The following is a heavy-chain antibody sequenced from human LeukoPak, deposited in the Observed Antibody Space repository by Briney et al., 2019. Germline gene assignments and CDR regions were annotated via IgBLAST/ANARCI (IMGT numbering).Heavy chain of an antibody. Sequence: SVKVSCTASGGTFSSYAISWVRQAPGQGLEWMGGIIPIFATANYAQKFQGRVTITADESTSTAYMELSSLRSEDTAVYNCARGPITTRSHFDYWGQGTLVTVSS. CDR2: IIPIFATA. CDR3: ARGPITTRSHFDY. CDR1: GGTFSSYA. V-gene: IGHV1-69*13. D-gene: IGHD3-22*01. J-gene: IGHJ4*02.